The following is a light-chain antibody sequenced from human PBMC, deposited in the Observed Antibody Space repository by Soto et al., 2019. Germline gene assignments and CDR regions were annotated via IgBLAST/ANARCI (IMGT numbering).Light chain of an antibody. J-gene: IGKJ2*01. CDR3: QLYGSSTPMYT. CDR2: AAS. Sequence: EIVLTQSPGTLSLSPGERATLSCRASQTVIRTYLAWYQQKPGQAPRLLIYAASSRATGIPDRFSGSGYGTDCTLTTSRLEPEDFAVYYCQLYGSSTPMYTFGRGSKLEIK. V-gene: IGKV3-20*01. CDR1: QTVIRTY.